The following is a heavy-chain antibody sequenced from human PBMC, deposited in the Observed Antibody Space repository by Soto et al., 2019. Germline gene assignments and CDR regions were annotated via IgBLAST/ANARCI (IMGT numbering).Heavy chain of an antibody. V-gene: IGHV4-61*03. CDR1: GDSVTSGSYY. Sequence: SETLSLTCIVSGDSVTSGSYYWTWLRQPPGKGLEWIGYISYTGRTKYNPSLQSRVTISVDASKNDFSLNLSSVTAADTAVYFCAREWGLLPYYVMNVWGHGTAVTVSS. J-gene: IGHJ6*02. D-gene: IGHD7-27*01. CDR2: ISYTGRT. CDR3: AREWGLLPYYVMNV.